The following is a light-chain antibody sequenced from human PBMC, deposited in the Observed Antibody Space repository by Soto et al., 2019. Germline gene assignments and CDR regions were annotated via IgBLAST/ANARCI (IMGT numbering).Light chain of an antibody. V-gene: IGLV2-11*01. Sequence: QSALTQPRSVSGSPGQSVTISCTGTSSDVDGYNYVSWYQQHPGKAPKLVIYDVSKRPSGVPDRFSGSKSGNTASLTISGLQAEDEADYYCCSYAGNSLWVFGGGTKLTVL. CDR3: CSYAGNSLWV. J-gene: IGLJ3*02. CDR2: DVS. CDR1: SSDVDGYNY.